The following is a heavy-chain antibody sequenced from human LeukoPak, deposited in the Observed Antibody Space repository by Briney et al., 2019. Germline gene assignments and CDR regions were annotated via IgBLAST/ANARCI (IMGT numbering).Heavy chain of an antibody. CDR3: ASGRLEWLIRY. V-gene: IGHV4-30-2*01. J-gene: IGHJ4*02. CDR2: IYHSGST. CDR1: GGSISSGGYY. Sequence: RSSETLSLTCTVSGGSISSGGYYWSWIRQPPGKGLEWIGYIYHSGSTYYNPSLKSRVTISVDRSKNQFSLKLSSVTAADTAVYYCASGRLEWLIRYWGQGTLVTVSS. D-gene: IGHD3-3*01.